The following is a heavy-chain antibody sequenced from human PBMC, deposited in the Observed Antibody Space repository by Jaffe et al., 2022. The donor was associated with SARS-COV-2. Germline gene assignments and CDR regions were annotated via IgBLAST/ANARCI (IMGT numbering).Heavy chain of an antibody. D-gene: IGHD6-19*01. CDR3: ARWDTGYSSGWYYFDY. CDR1: GFTVSSNY. Sequence: EVQLVESGGGLIQPGGSLRLSCAASGFTVSSNYMSWVRQAPGKGLEWVSVIYSGGSTYYADSVKGRFTISRDNSKNTLYLQMNSLRAEDTAVYYCARWDTGYSSGWYYFDYWGQGTLVTVSS. J-gene: IGHJ4*02. CDR2: IYSGGST. V-gene: IGHV3-53*01.